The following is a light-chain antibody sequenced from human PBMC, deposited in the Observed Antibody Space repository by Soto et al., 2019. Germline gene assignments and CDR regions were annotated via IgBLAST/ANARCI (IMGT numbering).Light chain of an antibody. CDR1: SSNIGSNY. CDR3: ATWDAPLGGGGV. J-gene: IGLJ1*01. V-gene: IGLV1-51*01. Sequence: QSVLTQPPSVSAAPGQKVTISCSGSSSNIGSNYVSWYQQVPGTAPKLLIFDNNKRPSGIPDRFSGSKSGTSATLGITGLQNGDAGDYYCATWDAPLGGGGVFGTGTKLTVL. CDR2: DNN.